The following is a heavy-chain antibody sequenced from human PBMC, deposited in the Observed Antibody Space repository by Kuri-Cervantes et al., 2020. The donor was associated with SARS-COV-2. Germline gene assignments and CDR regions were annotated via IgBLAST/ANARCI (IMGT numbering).Heavy chain of an antibody. Sequence: SETLSLTCAVYGGSFSGYYWSWIRQPPGKGLEWIGEINHSGSTNYNPSLKSRVTISVDTSKNQFSLKLSSVTAADTAVYYCARAFSSYDYVWGSYRYSGAFDIWGQGTMVTVSS. CDR2: INHSGST. CDR1: GGSFSGYY. J-gene: IGHJ3*02. D-gene: IGHD3-16*02. CDR3: ARAFSSYDYVWGSYRYSGAFDI. V-gene: IGHV4-34*01.